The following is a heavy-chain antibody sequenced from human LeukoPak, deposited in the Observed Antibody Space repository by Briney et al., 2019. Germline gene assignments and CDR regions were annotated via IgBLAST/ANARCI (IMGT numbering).Heavy chain of an antibody. V-gene: IGHV3-23*01. CDR3: AKADIVVVVVAIRFDY. Sequence: GGSLRLSCAASGFTFSSYAMSWVRQAPGKGLEWVSAISGSGGSTYYADSVKGRFTISRDNSKNTLYLQMNSLRAEDTAVYYCAKADIVVVVVAIRFDYWGQGTLVTVSS. CDR1: GFTFSSYA. D-gene: IGHD2-15*01. J-gene: IGHJ4*02. CDR2: ISGSGGST.